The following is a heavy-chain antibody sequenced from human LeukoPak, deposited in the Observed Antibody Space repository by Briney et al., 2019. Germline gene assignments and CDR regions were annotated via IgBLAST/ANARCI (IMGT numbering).Heavy chain of an antibody. J-gene: IGHJ6*02. CDR2: ISSSSSTI. D-gene: IGHD3-10*01. CDR1: GFTFSSYS. V-gene: IGHV3-48*02. Sequence: GGSLRLSCAASGFTFSSYSTNWVRQAPGKGLEWVSYISSSSSTIYYADSVKGRFTISRDNAKNSLYLQMNSLRDEDTAVYYCARPMVRGVIRSYYYYGMDVWGQGTTVTVSS. CDR3: ARPMVRGVIRSYYYYGMDV.